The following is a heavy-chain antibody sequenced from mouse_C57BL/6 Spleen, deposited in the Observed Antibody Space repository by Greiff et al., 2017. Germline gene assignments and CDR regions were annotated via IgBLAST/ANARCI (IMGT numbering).Heavy chain of an antibody. CDR3: ARAELTGTDYFDY. Sequence: QVQLQQPGAELVMPGASVKLSCKASGYTFTSYWMHWVKQRPGQGLEWIGEIDPSDSYTNYNQKFKGKATLTVDKSSSTAYMQLSSLTSEDSAVYYCARAELTGTDYFDYWGQGTTLTVSS. V-gene: IGHV1-69*01. CDR1: GYTFTSYW. D-gene: IGHD4-1*01. CDR2: IDPSDSYT. J-gene: IGHJ2*01.